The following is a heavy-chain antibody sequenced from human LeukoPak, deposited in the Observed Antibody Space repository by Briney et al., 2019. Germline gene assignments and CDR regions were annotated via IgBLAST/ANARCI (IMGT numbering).Heavy chain of an antibody. V-gene: IGHV5-51*01. CDR2: IYPGDSDT. J-gene: IGHJ6*02. Sequence: RGESLKISCKGSGYSSTSYWIGWVRQMPGKGLEWMGIIYPGDSDTRYSPSFQGQVTISADKSISTAYLQWSSLKASDTAMYYCASAYYYGSGSYYNPSYYYGMDVWGQGTTVTVSS. CDR3: ASAYYYGSGSYYNPSYYYGMDV. CDR1: GYSSTSYW. D-gene: IGHD3-10*01.